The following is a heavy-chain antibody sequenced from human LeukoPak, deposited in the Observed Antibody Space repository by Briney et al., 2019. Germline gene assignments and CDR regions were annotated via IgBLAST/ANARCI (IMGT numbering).Heavy chain of an antibody. CDR1: GFTFSSYR. Sequence: PGGSLRLSCAASGFTFSSYRMSWVRQAPGKGLEWVANIKQDGSEKYYVDSVKGRFTISRDNAKNSLYLQMNSLRAEDTAVYYCARVQAYYDFWSGYYNYYYYYMDVWGKGTTVTVSS. CDR3: ARVQAYYDFWSGYYNYYYYYMDV. D-gene: IGHD3-3*01. CDR2: IKQDGSEK. V-gene: IGHV3-7*01. J-gene: IGHJ6*03.